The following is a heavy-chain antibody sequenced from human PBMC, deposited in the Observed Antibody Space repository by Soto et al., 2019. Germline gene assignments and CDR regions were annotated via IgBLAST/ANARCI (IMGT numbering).Heavy chain of an antibody. Sequence: PGGSLRLSCAASGFSFGSYALSWVRQAPGKGLEWVSTISGSDGKTFYADSVKGRFSIPRDTSQSTLYLQMNSLRADDTAMYYCARWSYLDYWGQGTRVTSPQ. J-gene: IGHJ4*02. D-gene: IGHD3-3*01. V-gene: IGHV3-23*01. CDR3: ARWSYLDY. CDR1: GFSFGSYA. CDR2: ISGSDGKT.